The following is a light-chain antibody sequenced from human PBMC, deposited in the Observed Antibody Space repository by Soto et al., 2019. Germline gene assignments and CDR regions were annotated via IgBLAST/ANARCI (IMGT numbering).Light chain of an antibody. CDR3: KQRSNWNT. CDR1: QGVSSNY. CDR2: YTS. V-gene: IGKV3D-11*01. Sequence: EIVLTQSPGTLSLSPGERATLSCRASQGVSSNYLAWYQQKPGLAPRLVISYTSDRATGIPSRFSVSGSGTDFTLTISTLGPEVFAVYYCKQRSNWNTFGQGIRRKIK. J-gene: IGKJ5*01.